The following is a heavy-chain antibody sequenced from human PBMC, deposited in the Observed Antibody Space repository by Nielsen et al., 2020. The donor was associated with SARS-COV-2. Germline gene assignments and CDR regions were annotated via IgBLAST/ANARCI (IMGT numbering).Heavy chain of an antibody. CDR3: ARHQRPSSGYNPDVAFDF. CDR1: GYSFTNYW. CDR2: IYPRDSDD. D-gene: IGHD3-22*01. J-gene: IGHJ3*01. V-gene: IGHV5-51*01. Sequence: GESLKISCKTSGYSFTNYWIGWVRQMPGKGLEWMAIIYPRDSDDRYSPSFQGQVTISVDKSTTTAYLQWTSLKASDTAMYYCARHQRPSSGYNPDVAFDFWGQGTLVTVSS.